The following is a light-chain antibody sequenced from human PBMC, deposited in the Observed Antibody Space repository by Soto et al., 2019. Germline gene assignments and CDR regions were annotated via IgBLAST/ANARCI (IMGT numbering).Light chain of an antibody. CDR1: SSDLGSYNL. CDR2: EAT. CDR3: FSYAGRDTLVV. J-gene: IGLJ2*01. Sequence: QSALTQPASVSGSPGQSITISCTGTSSDLGSYNLVSWYQHHPGKAPKLIIYEATKRPSGISSRFSGSKSGYTASLTISGLQAEDEAFYSCFSYAGRDTLVVSGGGTKVTVL. V-gene: IGLV2-23*01.